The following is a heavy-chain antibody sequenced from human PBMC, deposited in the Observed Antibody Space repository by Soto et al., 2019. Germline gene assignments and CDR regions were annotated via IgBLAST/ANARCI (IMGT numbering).Heavy chain of an antibody. J-gene: IGHJ4*02. CDR2: ISWNSGTI. CDR3: AKASHGDYFDY. V-gene: IGHV3-9*01. D-gene: IGHD4-17*01. CDR1: RFTFDDYA. Sequence: EVQLVESGGGLVQPGRSLRLSCATSRFTFDDYAMHWVRQAPGKGLEWVSGISWNSGTIAYADSVKGRFTISRDNAKNSLYLQMNSLRAEDTALYYCAKASHGDYFDYWGQGTLVTVSS.